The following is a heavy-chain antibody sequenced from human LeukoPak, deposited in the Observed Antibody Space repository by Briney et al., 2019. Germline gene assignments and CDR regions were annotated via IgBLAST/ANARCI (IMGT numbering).Heavy chain of an antibody. CDR2: ISSTSTTK. D-gene: IGHD4-17*01. Sequence: GSLRPSCTASGFTLSTYTMNWVRQAPGKGLEWVSYISSTSTTKYYADSVKGRFTISRDNSKNSLDLQMNRLTAEDTAVYYCARDRSLVDGDYGVWFDAWGQGSLVTVSS. J-gene: IGHJ5*02. CDR1: GFTLSTYT. V-gene: IGHV3-48*04. CDR3: ARDRSLVDGDYGVWFDA.